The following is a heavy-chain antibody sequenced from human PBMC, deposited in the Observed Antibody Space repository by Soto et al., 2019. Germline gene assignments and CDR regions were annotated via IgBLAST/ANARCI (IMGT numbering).Heavy chain of an antibody. J-gene: IGHJ4*02. CDR3: ARDLYGSGSYLVY. V-gene: IGHV4-30-2*01. CDR2: IYHSGST. CDR1: GGSISRGGYS. Sequence: PSQTLSLTCAVSGGSISRGGYSWSWIRQPPGKGLEWIGYIYHSGSTYYNPSLKSRVTISVDRSKNQFSLKLSSVTAADTAVYYCARDLYGSGSYLVYWGQGTLVTVAS. D-gene: IGHD3-10*01.